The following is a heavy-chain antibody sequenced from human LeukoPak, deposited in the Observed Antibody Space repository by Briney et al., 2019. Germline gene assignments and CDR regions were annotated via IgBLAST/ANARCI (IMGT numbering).Heavy chain of an antibody. Sequence: PGGSLRLSCAASGFTFSSYAMSWVRQAPGKGLEWVSAISGSGGSTYYADSVKGRFTISRDNSKNTLCLQMNSLRAEDTAVYYCAKRSGEYYYDSSGYFDYWGQGTLVTVSS. J-gene: IGHJ4*02. CDR1: GFTFSSYA. CDR2: ISGSGGST. D-gene: IGHD3-22*01. CDR3: AKRSGEYYYDSSGYFDY. V-gene: IGHV3-23*01.